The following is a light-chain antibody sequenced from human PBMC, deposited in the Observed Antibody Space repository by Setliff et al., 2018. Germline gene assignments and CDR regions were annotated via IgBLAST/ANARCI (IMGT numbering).Light chain of an antibody. J-gene: IGLJ1*01. Sequence: QSALTQPPSASGSPGQSLTISRTGTSNDVGAYNYVSWYQQHPGKAPKLMIYEVTKRPSGVPDRFSGSKSGNTASLTVSGLQGEDEADYYCSSYASSINPYVFGTGTKVTVL. CDR2: EVT. CDR1: SNDVGAYNY. CDR3: SSYASSINPYV. V-gene: IGLV2-8*01.